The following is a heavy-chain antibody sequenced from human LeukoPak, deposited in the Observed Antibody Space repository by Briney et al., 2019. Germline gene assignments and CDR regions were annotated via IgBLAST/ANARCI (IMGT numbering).Heavy chain of an antibody. CDR1: GGSISSSNW. CDR3: ARDPEGYCSGGSCYSGYAFDI. CDR2: IYHSGST. D-gene: IGHD2-15*01. Sequence: SETLSLTCAVSGGSISSSNWWSWVHQPPGKGLEWIGEIYHSGSTNYNPSLKSRVTISVDKSKNQFSLKLSSVTAADTAVYYCARDPEGYCSGGSCYSGYAFDIWGQGTMVTVSS. J-gene: IGHJ3*02. V-gene: IGHV4-4*02.